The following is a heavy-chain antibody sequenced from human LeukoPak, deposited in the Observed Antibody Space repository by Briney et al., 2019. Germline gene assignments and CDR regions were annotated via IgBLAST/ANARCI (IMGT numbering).Heavy chain of an antibody. Sequence: KPSDTLSLTCTVSGGSISSGGYYWSWIRQHPGTGLEWIGHIYYSGSTYYNPSLKSRVTISVDTSKNQFSLKLSSVTAADTAVYYCARDPSTMVRGLYYGMDVWGQGATVTVSS. CDR1: GGSISSGGYY. J-gene: IGHJ6*02. D-gene: IGHD3-10*01. CDR2: IYYSGST. V-gene: IGHV4-31*03. CDR3: ARDPSTMVRGLYYGMDV.